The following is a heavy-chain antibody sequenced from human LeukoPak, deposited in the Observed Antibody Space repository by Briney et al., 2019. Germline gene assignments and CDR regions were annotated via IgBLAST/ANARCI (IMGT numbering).Heavy chain of an antibody. J-gene: IGHJ4*02. D-gene: IGHD1-20*01. CDR2: ISSTSSYI. Sequence: GGSLRLSCAASGFTFSNYIMNWVRQAPGKELEWVSSISSTSSYIYYADSVKGRFTISRDNAKNSLNLQMNSLRAEDTAVYYCAKASITGDPYFDYWGQGTLVTVSS. CDR1: GFTFSNYI. V-gene: IGHV3-21*01. CDR3: AKASITGDPYFDY.